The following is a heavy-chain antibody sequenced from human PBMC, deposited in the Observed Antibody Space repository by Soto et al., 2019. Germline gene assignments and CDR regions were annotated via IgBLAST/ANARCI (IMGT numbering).Heavy chain of an antibody. CDR2: LSGSGGST. Sequence: EVQLLESGGGLVQPGGSLRLSCAASGFTFSRYAMSCVRQAPGKGLEWVSALSGSGGSTYYADSVKGRFTIYRDNSKNTLYLQMNSLRAEDTAVYDCAKDIVVVISGGFDYWGQGTLVTVSS. CDR1: GFTFSRYA. J-gene: IGHJ4*02. V-gene: IGHV3-23*01. D-gene: IGHD3-22*01. CDR3: AKDIVVVISGGFDY.